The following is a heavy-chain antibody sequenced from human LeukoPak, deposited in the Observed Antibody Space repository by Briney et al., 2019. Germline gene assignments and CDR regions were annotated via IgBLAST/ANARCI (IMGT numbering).Heavy chain of an antibody. D-gene: IGHD4-17*01. V-gene: IGHV4-30-2*01. J-gene: IGHJ4*02. CDR2: IYHSGST. Sequence: SETLSLTCAVSGGSISSGGYSWSWIRQPPGKGLEWIGYIYHSGSTYYNPSLKSRVTISVDRSKNQFSLKLSSVTAADTAVYYCARGYGDLFIDYWGQGTLVTVSS. CDR1: GGSISSGGYS. CDR3: ARGYGDLFIDY.